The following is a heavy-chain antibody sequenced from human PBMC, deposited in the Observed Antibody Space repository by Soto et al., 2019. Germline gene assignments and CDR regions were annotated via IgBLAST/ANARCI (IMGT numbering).Heavy chain of an antibody. CDR1: GFSFIGSA. CDR2: IVVGSGIT. CDR3: AAGQEQYSGYDFDYYYGMDV. J-gene: IGHJ6*02. V-gene: IGHV1-58*01. D-gene: IGHD5-12*01. Sequence: QMHLVQSGPEVKKPGTSVKVSCKASGFSFIGSAVQWVRQARGQRLEWIGWIVVGSGITKYAQNFQARVSMSRDKSTSTAYMELSNLRSEDTAVYYCAAGQEQYSGYDFDYYYGMDVWGQGTKVTVYS.